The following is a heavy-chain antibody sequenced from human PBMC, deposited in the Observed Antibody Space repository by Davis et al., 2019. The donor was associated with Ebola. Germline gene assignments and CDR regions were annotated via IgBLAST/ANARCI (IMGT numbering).Heavy chain of an antibody. V-gene: IGHV4-39*01. J-gene: IGHJ4*02. CDR1: GGSISSSSYY. Sequence: MPSETLSLTCTVSGGSISSSSYYWGWIRQPPGKGLEWIGSIYYSGSTYYNPSLKSRVTISVDTSKNQFSLKLSSVTAADTAVYYCAMWGGPGYSSGWYGTWYFDYWGQGTLVTVSS. D-gene: IGHD6-19*01. CDR2: IYYSGST. CDR3: AMWGGPGYSSGWYGTWYFDY.